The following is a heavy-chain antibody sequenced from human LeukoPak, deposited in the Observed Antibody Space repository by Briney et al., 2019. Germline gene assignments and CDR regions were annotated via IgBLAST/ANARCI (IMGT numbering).Heavy chain of an antibody. D-gene: IGHD4-17*01. V-gene: IGHV3-33*01. J-gene: IGHJ4*02. CDR1: GFTFSSYG. Sequence: PGRSLRLSCAASGFTFSSYGMHWVRQAPGKGLEWVAVIWYDGSNKYYADSVKGRFTISRDNSKNTLYLQMNSLRAEDTAVYYCARDGPTTETIASEAVGDYFDYWGQGTLVTVPS. CDR2: IWYDGSNK. CDR3: ARDGPTTETIASEAVGDYFDY.